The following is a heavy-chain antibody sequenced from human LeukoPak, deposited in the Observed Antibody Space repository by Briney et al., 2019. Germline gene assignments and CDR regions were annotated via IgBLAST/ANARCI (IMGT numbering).Heavy chain of an antibody. CDR1: GGSISSGSYY. D-gene: IGHD6-13*01. Sequence: SQTLSLTCTVSGGSISSGSYYWSWIRQPAGKGLEWIGRIYTSGSTNYNPSLKSRVTISVDTSKNQFSLKLSSVTAADTAVYYCARVLAAATTLDIWGQGTMVTVSS. CDR2: IYTSGST. CDR3: ARVLAAATTLDI. J-gene: IGHJ3*02. V-gene: IGHV4-61*02.